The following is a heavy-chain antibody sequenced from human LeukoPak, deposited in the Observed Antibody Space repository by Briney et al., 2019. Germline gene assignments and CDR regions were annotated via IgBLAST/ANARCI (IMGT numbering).Heavy chain of an antibody. CDR1: GGSISSYY. CDR2: IYYSGST. Sequence: SETLSLTCTVSGGSISSYYWSWLWQPPGKGLEWIGYIYYSGSTNYNPSLKSRVTISVDTSKNQFSLKLSSVTAADTAVYYCARTGSRDGYKTRPFVHYWGQGTLVTVSS. J-gene: IGHJ4*02. V-gene: IGHV4-59*01. CDR3: ARTGSRDGYKTRPFVHY. D-gene: IGHD5-24*01.